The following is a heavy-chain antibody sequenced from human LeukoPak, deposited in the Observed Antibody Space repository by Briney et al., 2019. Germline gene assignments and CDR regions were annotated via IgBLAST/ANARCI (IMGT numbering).Heavy chain of an antibody. D-gene: IGHD3-10*01. V-gene: IGHV3-15*01. J-gene: IGHJ4*02. CDR3: LRDWYGSGSYWQIRESYFDY. CDR1: GFTFSSYA. Sequence: AGSLTLSCAASGFTFSSYAMTWVRQAPGKGLEWVGRIKSKTDGGTTDYAAPVKGRFTISRDDSKNTLYLQMNSLKTEDTAVYYCLRDWYGSGSYWQIRESYFDYWGQGTLASVSS. CDR2: IKSKTDGGTT.